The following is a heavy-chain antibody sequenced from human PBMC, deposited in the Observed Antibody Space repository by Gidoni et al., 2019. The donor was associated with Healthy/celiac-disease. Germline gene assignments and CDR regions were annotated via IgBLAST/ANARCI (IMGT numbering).Heavy chain of an antibody. V-gene: IGHV3-21*01. Sequence: EVQLVESGGGLVKPGGSLRLSCAASGFTFRSYSMNWVRQAPGKGLEWVSSISSSSSYIYYADSVKGRFTISRDNAKNSLYLQMNSLRAEDTAVYYCASWSNEDYYYYYMDVWGKGTTVTVSS. D-gene: IGHD3-3*01. CDR3: ASWSNEDYYYYYMDV. CDR1: GFTFRSYS. J-gene: IGHJ6*03. CDR2: ISSSSSYI.